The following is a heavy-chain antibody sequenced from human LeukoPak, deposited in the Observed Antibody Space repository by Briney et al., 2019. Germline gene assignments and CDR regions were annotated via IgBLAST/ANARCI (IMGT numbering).Heavy chain of an antibody. CDR3: ARETSRTEPALFDP. V-gene: IGHV1-18*01. J-gene: IGHJ5*02. CDR2: ISPYNGNT. CDR1: GYVFTIYG. Sequence: GASVKVSCKASGYVFTIYGISWVRQAPGQGLEWVGWISPYNGNTNYAQKLQGRVTMTTDTSTSTAYMELRSLRSDDTAVYYCARETSRTEPALFDPWGQGTLVTVSS. D-gene: IGHD1-14*01.